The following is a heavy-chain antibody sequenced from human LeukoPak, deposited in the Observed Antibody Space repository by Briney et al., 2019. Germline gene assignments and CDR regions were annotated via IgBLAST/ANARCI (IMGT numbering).Heavy chain of an antibody. CDR2: INIDGSTI. CDR1: GFAFSSYW. D-gene: IGHD2-8*01. J-gene: IGHJ2*01. V-gene: IGHV3-74*01. Sequence: HPGGSLRLSCSASGFAFSSYWMHWVRQVPGKGLVWVSRINIDGSTITYADSVKGRFTISRDNAKDTLYVQMNSLRAEDTAVYYCARELRDYWYFDLWGRGTLVTVSS. CDR3: ARELRDYWYFDL.